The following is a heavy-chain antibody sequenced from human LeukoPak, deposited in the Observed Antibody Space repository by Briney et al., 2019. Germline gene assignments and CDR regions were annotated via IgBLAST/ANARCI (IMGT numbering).Heavy chain of an antibody. V-gene: IGHV3-23*01. CDR3: AKEKYYYDSSGSKFIDY. D-gene: IGHD3-22*01. Sequence: PGGSLRLSCAASGFTFSSYAMSWVRQAPGKGLEWVSSISGSGSSPYYADSVKGRFTISRDSSKNTLYLQMNSLRAEDTAVYYCAKEKYYYDSSGSKFIDYWGQGTLVTVSS. CDR2: ISGSGSSP. CDR1: GFTFSSYA. J-gene: IGHJ4*02.